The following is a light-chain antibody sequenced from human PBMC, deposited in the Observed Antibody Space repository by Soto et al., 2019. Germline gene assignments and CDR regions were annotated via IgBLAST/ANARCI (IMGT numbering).Light chain of an antibody. Sequence: QSALTQPASVSGSPGQSITISCTGTTSDVGSYSLVSWYQQHPGKAPKLMIYEGTKRPSGVSNRFSGSKSGNTASLTISGLQAEDEADYYCCSYAGSDFYVFGTGTKLTVL. CDR1: TSDVGSYSL. CDR3: CSYAGSDFYV. J-gene: IGLJ1*01. CDR2: EGT. V-gene: IGLV2-23*01.